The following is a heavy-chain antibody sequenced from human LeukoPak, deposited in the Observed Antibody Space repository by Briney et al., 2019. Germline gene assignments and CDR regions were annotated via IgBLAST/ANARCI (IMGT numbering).Heavy chain of an antibody. Sequence: GGSLRLSCAASGFTFSNYWIHWVRQVPGKGLVWVSRINSDGSSTSYAESVRGRFSISRDNAKNTVYLQMNSLRAEDTAVYLCARDLSYSASGTYYAAWFDPWGQGTLVTVSS. CDR2: INSDGSST. CDR3: ARDLSYSASGTYYAAWFDP. J-gene: IGHJ5*02. V-gene: IGHV3-74*01. CDR1: GFTFSNYW. D-gene: IGHD3-10*01.